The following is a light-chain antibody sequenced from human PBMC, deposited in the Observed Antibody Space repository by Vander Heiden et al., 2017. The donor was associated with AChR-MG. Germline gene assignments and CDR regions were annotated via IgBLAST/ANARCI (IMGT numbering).Light chain of an antibody. Sequence: SYELTQPPSVSVSPGQTARINCSGDALPKQYAYWYQQKPGQAPVLVIYKDSERPSGIPERFSGSSSGTTVTLTISGVQAEDEADYYCQSADSSGTYLYVFGTGTKVTVL. V-gene: IGLV3-25*03. CDR1: ALPKQY. J-gene: IGLJ1*01. CDR2: KDS. CDR3: QSADSSGTYLYV.